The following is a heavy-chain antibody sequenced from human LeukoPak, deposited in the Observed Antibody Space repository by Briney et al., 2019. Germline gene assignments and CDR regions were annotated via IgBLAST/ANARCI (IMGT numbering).Heavy chain of an antibody. V-gene: IGHV3-30*18. D-gene: IGHD2-15*01. J-gene: IGHJ4*02. CDR2: ISYDGSNK. Sequence: GGSLRLSCAASGFTFSSYWMSWVRQAPGKGLEWVAVISYDGSNKYYADSVKGRFTISRDNSKNTLYLQMNSLRAEDTAVYYCAKGETGYCSGGSCYTEYWGQGTLVTVSS. CDR1: GFTFSSYW. CDR3: AKGETGYCSGGSCYTEY.